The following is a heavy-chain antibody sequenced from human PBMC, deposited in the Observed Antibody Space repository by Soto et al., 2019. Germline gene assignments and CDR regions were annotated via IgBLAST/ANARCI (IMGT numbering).Heavy chain of an antibody. CDR3: ARDLWGYCGTDCYPLDV. V-gene: IGHV4-59*01. D-gene: IGHD2-21*02. Sequence: QVQLQESGPGLVKPSETLSLTCTVSGGSISSYYWSWIRQPPGKGLEWIGYMYNTGSTVYNPSLKSRVTISVDTSTNRFSLKLNAVTAADTAVYYCARDLWGYCGTDCYPLDVWGQGTTVTVSS. CDR2: MYNTGST. J-gene: IGHJ6*02. CDR1: GGSISSYY.